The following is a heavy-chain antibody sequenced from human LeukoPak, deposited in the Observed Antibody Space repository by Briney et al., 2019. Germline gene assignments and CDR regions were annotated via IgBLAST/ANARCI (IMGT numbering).Heavy chain of an antibody. D-gene: IGHD1-1*01. J-gene: IGHJ4*02. CDR1: GYTFRGYY. CDR2: INPNSGDT. CDR3: ARYNGNDAVSALNY. Sequence: ASVKVSCKASGYTFRGYYIHWVRQVPGQGGEWVGWINPNSGDTSYAQKFQGGVTLTRGTSITTFYMEVSRLRSDDTAVYFCARYNGNDAVSALNYWGQGTLVTVSS. V-gene: IGHV1-2*02.